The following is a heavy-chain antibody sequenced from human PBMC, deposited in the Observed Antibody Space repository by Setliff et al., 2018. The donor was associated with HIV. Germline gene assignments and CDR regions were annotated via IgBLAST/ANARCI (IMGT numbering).Heavy chain of an antibody. CDR3: ARVGLGGAFDI. J-gene: IGHJ3*02. V-gene: IGHV3-74*01. CDR1: GFTFSSYW. Sequence: PGGSLRLSCATSGFTFSSYWMHWVRQAPGKGLRWIARINSDGRSTDYAESVKGRFTISKDTARNTLYLQMNTVTAEDTAVYFCARVGLGGAFDIWGQGTKVTVSS. CDR2: INSDGRST. D-gene: IGHD1-26*01.